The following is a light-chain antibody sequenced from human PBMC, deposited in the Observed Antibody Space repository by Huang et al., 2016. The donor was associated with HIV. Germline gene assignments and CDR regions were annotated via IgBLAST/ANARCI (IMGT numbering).Light chain of an antibody. CDR2: GAS. Sequence: VMIQSPASLAVSLGERATNNCKSSRNLFNHPKTKNYLAWYQQKPGQPPKLLFYGASTRESGVPDRFSGGGSGTDFTLTIRSLQAEDVAVYYCQQYFTTPQTFGQGTRVEIK. CDR3: QQYFTTPQT. J-gene: IGKJ2*01. V-gene: IGKV4-1*01. CDR1: RNLFNHPKTKNY.